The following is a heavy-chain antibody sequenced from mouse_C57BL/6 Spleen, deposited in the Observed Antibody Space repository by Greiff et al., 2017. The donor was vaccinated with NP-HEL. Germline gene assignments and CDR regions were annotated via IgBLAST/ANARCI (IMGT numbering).Heavy chain of an antibody. CDR1: GYTFTSYG. CDR2: IYPRSGNT. D-gene: IGHD1-1*01. J-gene: IGHJ3*01. Sequence: QVQLQQSGAELARPGASVKLSCKASGYTFTSYGISWVKQRTGQGLEWIGEIYPRSGNTYYNEKLQSKATLTADKSSSTAYMELRSLTSEDSAVYFCAIIAPSYYGSSPWFAYWGQGTLVTVSA. CDR3: AIIAPSYYGSSPWFAY. V-gene: IGHV1-81*01.